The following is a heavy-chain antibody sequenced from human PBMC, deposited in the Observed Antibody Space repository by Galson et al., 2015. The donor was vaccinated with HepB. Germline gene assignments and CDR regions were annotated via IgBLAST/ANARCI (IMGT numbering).Heavy chain of an antibody. CDR2: ISAYNGNT. V-gene: IGHV1-18*04. D-gene: IGHD5-12*01. J-gene: IGHJ4*02. CDR3: ARDTKTGVATIFGY. CDR1: GYTFTSYG. Sequence: SVKVSCKASGYTFTSYGISWVRQAPGQGLEWMGWISAYNGNTNYAQKLQGRVTMTTDTSTSTAYMELRSLRSDDTAVYYCARDTKTGVATIFGYWGQGTLVTVSS.